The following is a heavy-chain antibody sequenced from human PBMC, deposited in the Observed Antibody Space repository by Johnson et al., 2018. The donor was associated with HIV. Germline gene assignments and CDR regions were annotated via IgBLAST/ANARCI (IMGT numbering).Heavy chain of an antibody. D-gene: IGHD1-26*01. Sequence: VQLVESGGAVVQPGGSLRLSCAVSAFSVSSNYMSWVRQAPGKGLEYVSAISSNGGSTYYANSVKGRFTISRDNSKNTLYLQMGSLRAEDMAVYYCAKVSWEARLGDPFDIWGQGTMVTVSS. CDR3: AKVSWEARLGDPFDI. J-gene: IGHJ3*02. V-gene: IGHV3-64*01. CDR2: ISSNGGST. CDR1: AFSVSSNY.